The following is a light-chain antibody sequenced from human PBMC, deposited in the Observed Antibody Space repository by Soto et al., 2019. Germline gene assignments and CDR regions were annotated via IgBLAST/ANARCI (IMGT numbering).Light chain of an antibody. CDR1: QTISSR. CDR3: QHYNSYSEA. Sequence: DIQMTQSPSTLSASVGDRVTITCRASQTISSRLAWYQQKPGKAPKLLIYDTSSLESGVPSRFSGSGSGTEFTLTISSLQPDDFATYYCQHYNSYSEAFGQGTKVDTK. V-gene: IGKV1-5*01. CDR2: DTS. J-gene: IGKJ1*01.